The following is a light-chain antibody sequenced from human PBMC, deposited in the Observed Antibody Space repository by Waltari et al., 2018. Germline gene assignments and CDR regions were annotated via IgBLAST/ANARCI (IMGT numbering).Light chain of an antibody. CDR2: VNSDGSH. Sequence: LVLTHSPSASASLGPSVKLTCSLSSGYTSNVTAWLQHQPGKGPRYLMKVNSDGSHREGDHIPDRFSASKSGAECQLSSSSLQSEDEAYYFGQTGGHGTWVFGGGTKLTVL. V-gene: IGLV4-69*01. CDR3: QTGGHGTWV. CDR1: SGYTSNV. J-gene: IGLJ3*02.